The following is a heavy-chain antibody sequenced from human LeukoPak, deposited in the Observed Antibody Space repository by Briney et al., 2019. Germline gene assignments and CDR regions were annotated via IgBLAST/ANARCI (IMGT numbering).Heavy chain of an antibody. D-gene: IGHD3-9*01. V-gene: IGHV4-59*08. CDR3: ARQDDILTLDP. Sequence: PSETLSLTCTVSGGSISSYYWSWIRQPPGKGLEWIGYIYYNGSTNYNPSLKSRVTISVDTSKNQFSLKLNSVTAADTAVYYCARQDDILTLDPWGQGTLVTVSS. J-gene: IGHJ5*02. CDR2: IYYNGST. CDR1: GGSISSYY.